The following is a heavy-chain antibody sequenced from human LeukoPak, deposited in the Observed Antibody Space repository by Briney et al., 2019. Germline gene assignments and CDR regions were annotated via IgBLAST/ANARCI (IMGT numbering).Heavy chain of an antibody. V-gene: IGHV3-48*04. CDR1: GFPSSIHS. D-gene: IGHD4-17*01. Sequence: GGSLRLSCSASGFPSSIHSMNWVRQAPGKGPEWISYISSRSSILYYADSVNGRFTISRDDAKNSLYLQMSGLRVEDTAVYYCARDSASPPVTFDYWGLGTLVAVSS. CDR3: ARDSASPPVTFDY. CDR2: ISSRSSIL. J-gene: IGHJ4*02.